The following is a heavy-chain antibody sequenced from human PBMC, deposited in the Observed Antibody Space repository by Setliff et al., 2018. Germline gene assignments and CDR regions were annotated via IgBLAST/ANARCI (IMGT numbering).Heavy chain of an antibody. Sequence: PGGSLRLSCAASGFTFSSYWMTWVRQAPGKGLEWVANIKQDGGKTYYVDSVKGRFSISRDNAKNSLYLQMNSLRAEDTAVYYCSRALNYWGQGTLVTVSS. J-gene: IGHJ4*02. V-gene: IGHV3-7*01. CDR3: SRALNY. CDR2: IKQDGGKT. CDR1: GFTFSSYW.